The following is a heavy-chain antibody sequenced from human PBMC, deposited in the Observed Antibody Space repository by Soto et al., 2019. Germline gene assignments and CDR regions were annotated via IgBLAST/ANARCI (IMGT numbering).Heavy chain of an antibody. CDR1: GGSISSGGYY. CDR3: ARETVDFWSGQYYFDY. J-gene: IGHJ4*02. D-gene: IGHD3-3*01. Sequence: PSETLSLTCTVSGGSISSGGYYWSWIRQHPGKGLEWIGYIYYSGSTYYNPSLKSRVTISVDTSKNQFSLKLSSVTAADTAVYYCARETVDFWSGQYYFDYWGQGTLVTVSS. CDR2: IYYSGST. V-gene: IGHV4-31*03.